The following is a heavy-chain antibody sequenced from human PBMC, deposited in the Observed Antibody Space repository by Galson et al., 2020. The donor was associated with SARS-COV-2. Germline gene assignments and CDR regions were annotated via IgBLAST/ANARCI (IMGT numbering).Heavy chain of an antibody. V-gene: IGHV4-59*01. Sequence: SETLSLTCAVFGDSISGSYWTWIRQAPGQDLAWIGCIHYRGNTFYNPSLRSRVTISLRTTENQFSLTLTSVTAADTAVYYCARGWGGYYYHGLDFWGRGTTVTVSS. J-gene: IGHJ6*02. CDR2: IHYRGNT. CDR1: GDSISGSY. CDR3: ARGWGGYYYHGLDF. D-gene: IGHD2-15*01.